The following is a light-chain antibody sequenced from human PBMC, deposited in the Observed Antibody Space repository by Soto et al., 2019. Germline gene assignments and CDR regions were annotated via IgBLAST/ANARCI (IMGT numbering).Light chain of an antibody. CDR1: QSVLYSSNNKNY. CDR3: QQYYTNALT. V-gene: IGKV4-1*01. CDR2: WAS. Sequence: DIVMTQSPDSLAVSLGERATINCKSSQSVLYSSNNKNYLAWYQQKPGQPPKLLIYWASTRECGVPDRFSGRGSGTDFTLTISSLQAEDVAVYYCQQYYTNALTFGGGTKLGVK. J-gene: IGKJ4*01.